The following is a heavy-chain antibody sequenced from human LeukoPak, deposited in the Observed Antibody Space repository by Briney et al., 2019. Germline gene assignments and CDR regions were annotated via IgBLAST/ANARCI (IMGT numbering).Heavy chain of an antibody. D-gene: IGHD3-9*01. CDR3: ARSIRYFDPAGYYFDY. Sequence: ASVKVSCKASGYTFTSYYMHWVRQAPGQGLEWMGIINPSGGSTSYAQKFQGRVTMTRDTSASTVYMELSSLRSEDTAVYYCARSIRYFDPAGYYFDYWGQGTLVTVSS. CDR2: INPSGGST. CDR1: GYTFTSYY. J-gene: IGHJ4*02. V-gene: IGHV1-46*03.